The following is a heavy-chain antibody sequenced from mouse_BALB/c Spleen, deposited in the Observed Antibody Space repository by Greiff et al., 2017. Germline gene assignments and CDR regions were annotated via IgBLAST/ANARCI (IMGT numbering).Heavy chain of an antibody. Sequence: EVMLVESGGGLVQPGGSLKLSCAASGFDFSRYWMSWVRQAPGKGLEWIGEINPDSSTINYTPSLKDKFIISRDNAKNTLYLQMSKVRSEDTALYYCARLYDGYPILWDYWGQGTSVTVSS. J-gene: IGHJ4*01. D-gene: IGHD2-3*01. CDR3: ARLYDGYPILWDY. CDR1: GFDFSRYW. V-gene: IGHV4-1*02. CDR2: INPDSSTI.